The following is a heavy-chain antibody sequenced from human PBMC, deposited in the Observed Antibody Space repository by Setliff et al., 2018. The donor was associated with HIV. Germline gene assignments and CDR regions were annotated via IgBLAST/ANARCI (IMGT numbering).Heavy chain of an antibody. CDR2: IYYSGST. CDR1: GGSISSGGYY. V-gene: IGHV4-31*03. J-gene: IGHJ6*03. D-gene: IGHD5-12*01. Sequence: SETLSLTCTVPGGSISSGGYYWSWIRQHPGKGLEWIGYIYYSGSTYYNPSLKSRVTISIDTSKNQFSLKLSSVTAADTAVYYCARGLVVVTDSDYDTNYYYYYYVDVWGKGTTVTVSS. CDR3: ARGLVVVTDSDYDTNYYYYYYVDV.